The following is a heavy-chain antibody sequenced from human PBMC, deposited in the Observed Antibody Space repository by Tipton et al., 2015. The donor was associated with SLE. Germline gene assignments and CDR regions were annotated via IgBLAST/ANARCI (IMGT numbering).Heavy chain of an antibody. V-gene: IGHV4-59*11. D-gene: IGHD2-8*01. J-gene: IGHJ5*02. CDR2: IYYSGST. CDR3: AGGGVRPDP. Sequence: TLSLTCTVSGGLISSHYCSWIRQPPGKGLAWIGYIYYSGSTNYNPSLKSRVTLSADTSKNQFSLKLSSVTAADTAVYYCAGGGVRPDPWGQGTLVTVSS. CDR1: GGLISSHY.